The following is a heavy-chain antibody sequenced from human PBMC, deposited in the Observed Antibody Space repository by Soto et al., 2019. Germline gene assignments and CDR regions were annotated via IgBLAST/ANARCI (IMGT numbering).Heavy chain of an antibody. Sequence: VQLLESGGGLVQPGGSLRLSCAASGFTFSRYAMSWLRQAPGKGLEWVSAISGSGGSTYYADSVKGRFTISRDNSKNTLYLQMNSLRAEDTAVYYCAKPADSLPYESVGYWGQGTLVTVSS. CDR1: GFTFSRYA. J-gene: IGHJ4*02. CDR3: AKPADSLPYESVGY. V-gene: IGHV3-23*01. D-gene: IGHD3-16*01. CDR2: ISGSGGST.